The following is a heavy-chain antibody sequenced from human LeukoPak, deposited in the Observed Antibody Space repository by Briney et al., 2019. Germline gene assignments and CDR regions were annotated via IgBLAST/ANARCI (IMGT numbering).Heavy chain of an antibody. Sequence: KAGGSLRLSCAASGFTFSSYSMNWVRQAPGKGLEWVSSISSSSRYIYYADSVKGRFTISRDNAKNSLYLQMNSLRAEDTAVYYCARGGSDILTQHDYWGQGTLLTVSS. V-gene: IGHV3-21*01. J-gene: IGHJ4*02. CDR3: ARGGSDILTQHDY. D-gene: IGHD3-9*01. CDR1: GFTFSSYS. CDR2: ISSSSRYI.